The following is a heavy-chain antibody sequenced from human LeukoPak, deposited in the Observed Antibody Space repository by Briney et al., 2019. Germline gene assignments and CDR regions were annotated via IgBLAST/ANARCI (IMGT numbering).Heavy chain of an antibody. Sequence: PGGSLRLSCAASGFTFNNYDMSWVRQVPGKGLEWVSTISPSGGTTYYADSVKSRFTISRDNSKNTLFLRMNSLRAEDTALYYCAKGGPYSKFPFDPWGQGTLVTVFS. CDR3: AKGGPYSKFPFDP. CDR2: ISPSGGTT. D-gene: IGHD4-11*01. J-gene: IGHJ5*02. V-gene: IGHV3-23*01. CDR1: GFTFNNYD.